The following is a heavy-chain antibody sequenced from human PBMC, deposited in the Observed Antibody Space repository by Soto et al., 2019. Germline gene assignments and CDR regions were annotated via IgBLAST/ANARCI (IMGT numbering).Heavy chain of an antibody. Sequence: PSETLSLTCTVSGGSISSYYWSWIRQPPGKGLEWIGYIYYSGSTNYNPSLKSRVTISVDTSKDQFSLKLSSVTAADTAVYYCAGRYGSGIDYWALGTLLPVSS. CDR2: IYYSGST. V-gene: IGHV4-59*08. J-gene: IGHJ4*02. CDR3: AGRYGSGIDY. D-gene: IGHD5-18*01. CDR1: GGSISSYY.